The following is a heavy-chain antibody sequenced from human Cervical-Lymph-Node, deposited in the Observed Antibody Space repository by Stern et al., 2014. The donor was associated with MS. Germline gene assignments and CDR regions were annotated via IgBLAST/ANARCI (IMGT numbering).Heavy chain of an antibody. J-gene: IGHJ6*02. CDR3: AITDSAWDNPFHFYGMDV. CDR1: GGTLNRNA. CDR2: IIPIAGKP. D-gene: IGHD6-19*01. V-gene: IGHV1-69*01. Sequence: QMQLVQSGGEVKKPGSSVKISCKASGGTLNRNAFSWVRQAPGKGLEWMGGIIPIAGKPADTQKCQARAALSADESTGTAYMELRSLRSEDTAVFYCAITDSAWDNPFHFYGMDVWGQGTTVTVSS.